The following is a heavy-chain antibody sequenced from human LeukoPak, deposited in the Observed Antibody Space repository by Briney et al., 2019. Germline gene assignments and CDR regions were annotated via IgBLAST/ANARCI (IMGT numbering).Heavy chain of an antibody. J-gene: IGHJ4*02. CDR3: ARDQEAFDY. CDR1: GYTFTIFH. CDR2: IYPRDGST. V-gene: IGHV1-46*01. Sequence: ASVKVSCKASGYTFTIFHIHWVRQAPGQGLEWMGMIYPRDGSTSYAQKFQGRVTVTRDTSTSTVHMELSGLRSEDTAVYYCARDQEAFDYWGQGTLVTVSS.